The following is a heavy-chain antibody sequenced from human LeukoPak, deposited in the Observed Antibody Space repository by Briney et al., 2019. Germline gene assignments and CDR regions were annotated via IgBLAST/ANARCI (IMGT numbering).Heavy chain of an antibody. Sequence: SETLSLTCAVYGGSFSGYYWSWIRQPPGEGLEWIGEINHSGSTNYNPSLKSRVTISVDTSKNQFSLKLSSVTAADTAVYYCARSPLPRGYLNGPTTHWFDPWGQGTLVTVSS. J-gene: IGHJ5*02. V-gene: IGHV4-34*01. CDR3: ARSPLPRGYLNGPTTHWFDP. CDR1: GGSFSGYY. CDR2: INHSGST. D-gene: IGHD1-26*01.